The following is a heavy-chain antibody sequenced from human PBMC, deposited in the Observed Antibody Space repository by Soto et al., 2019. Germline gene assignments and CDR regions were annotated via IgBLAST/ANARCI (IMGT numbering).Heavy chain of an antibody. CDR3: DRARGLLYYY. CDR1: GGSISSGYYY. CDR2: IYYSGST. Sequence: TLSLTCTVSGGSISSGYYYWSWMGQPPGKGLEWIGYIYYSGSTYYNPSLKSRVTIAVDASKNQFSLKLSSVTAADTARDYCDRARGLLYYYWGQGTLVTVSS. V-gene: IGHV4-30-4*01. J-gene: IGHJ4*02. D-gene: IGHD3-10*01.